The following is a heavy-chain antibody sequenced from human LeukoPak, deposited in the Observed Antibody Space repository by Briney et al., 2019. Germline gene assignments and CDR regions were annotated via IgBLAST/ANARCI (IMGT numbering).Heavy chain of an antibody. D-gene: IGHD6-19*01. V-gene: IGHV3-23*01. J-gene: IGHJ4*02. CDR1: GFTFSSYA. CDR3: AKETYSSGSH. Sequence: PGGSLRLSCAASGFTFSSYAMSWVRQAPGKGLEWVSAISGRGGGTYYADSVKGRFTISRDYSKNTLYLQMNSLRAEDTAVYYCAKETYSSGSHWGQGTLVTVSS. CDR2: ISGRGGGT.